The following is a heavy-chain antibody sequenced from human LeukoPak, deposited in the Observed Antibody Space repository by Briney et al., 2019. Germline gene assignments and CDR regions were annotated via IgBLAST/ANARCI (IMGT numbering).Heavy chain of an antibody. CDR2: INPNSGGT. CDR3: AREEVIAAAGPTLDY. V-gene: IGHV1-2*02. D-gene: IGHD6-13*01. J-gene: IGHJ4*02. Sequence: ASVKVSCKASGYTFTDYYMHGVRQAPGQGLEWMGWINPNSGGTNYAQKFQGRVTMTRDTSISTAYMELSRLRSDDTAVFYCAREEVIAAAGPTLDYWGQRALVTVSS. CDR1: GYTFTDYY.